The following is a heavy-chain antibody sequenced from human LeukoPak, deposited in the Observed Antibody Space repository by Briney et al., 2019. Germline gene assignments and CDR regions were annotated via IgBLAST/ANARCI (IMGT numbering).Heavy chain of an antibody. CDR3: ARRLAYCGGDCQLRWDGAFDY. CDR1: GMTFSTYW. CDR2: IRPDGSEK. D-gene: IGHD2-21*02. Sequence: PGGSLRLSCTTSGMTFSTYWMSWVRQAPGKGLEWVAHIRPDGSEKYYLDSVRGRFTISRDNAKNSLYLQMNSLRAEDTAVYYCARRLAYCGGDCQLRWDGAFDYWGQGTLVTVSS. J-gene: IGHJ4*02. V-gene: IGHV3-7*03.